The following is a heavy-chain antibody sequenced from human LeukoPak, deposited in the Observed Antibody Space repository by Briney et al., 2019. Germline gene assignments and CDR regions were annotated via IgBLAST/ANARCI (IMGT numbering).Heavy chain of an antibody. V-gene: IGHV1-2*02. J-gene: IGHJ6*02. CDR1: GYTFTGYY. CDR2: INPNSGGT. D-gene: IGHD2-21*02. Sequence: ASVQVSCKASGYTFTGYYMHWVRQAPGQGLEWMGWINPNSGGTNYAQKFQGRVTMTRDTSIITAYMELSRLRSDDTAVYYCARDRIVVVSAIQGYYYGMYVWGQGTTVTVSS. CDR3: ARDRIVVVSAIQGYYYGMYV.